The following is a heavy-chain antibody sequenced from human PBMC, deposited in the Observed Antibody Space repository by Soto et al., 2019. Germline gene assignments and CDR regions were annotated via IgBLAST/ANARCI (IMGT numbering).Heavy chain of an antibody. CDR1: GGSISSYY. Sequence: SATLSLTCTVSGGSISSYYWSWIRQPPGKGLEWIGYIYYSGSTNYNPSLKSRVTISVDTSKNQFSLKLSSVTAADTAVYYWAREMITLGGVNRFAYGGQGPRVPV. V-gene: IGHV4-59*01. CDR3: AREMITLGGVNRFAY. D-gene: IGHD3-16*01. J-gene: IGHJ4*02. CDR2: IYYSGST.